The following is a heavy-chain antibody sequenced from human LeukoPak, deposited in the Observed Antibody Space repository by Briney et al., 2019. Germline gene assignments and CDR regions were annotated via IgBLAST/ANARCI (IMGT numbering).Heavy chain of an antibody. CDR2: ISSSGSTI. Sequence: PGGSLRLSCAASGFTFSSYSMNWVRQAPGKGLEWVSYISSSGSTIYYADSVKGRFTISRDNAKNSLYLQMNSLRAEDTAVYYCAVFTYQLLDYYFDYWGQGTLVTVSS. CDR3: AVFTYQLLDYYFDY. CDR1: GFTFSSYS. J-gene: IGHJ4*02. D-gene: IGHD2-2*01. V-gene: IGHV3-48*01.